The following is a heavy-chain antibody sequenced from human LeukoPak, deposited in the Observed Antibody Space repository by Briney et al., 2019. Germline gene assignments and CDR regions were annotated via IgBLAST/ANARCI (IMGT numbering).Heavy chain of an antibody. CDR2: IIPIFGTA. V-gene: IGHV1-69*13. J-gene: IGHJ4*02. CDR3: ARDYCTNGVCPHDY. Sequence: TVKVSCKASGGTFSSYAISWVRQAPGQGLEWMGGIIPIFGTANYAQKFQGRVTITADESTSTAYMELSSLRSEDTAVYYCARDYCTNGVCPHDYWGQGTLVTVSS. CDR1: GGTFSSYA. D-gene: IGHD2-8*01.